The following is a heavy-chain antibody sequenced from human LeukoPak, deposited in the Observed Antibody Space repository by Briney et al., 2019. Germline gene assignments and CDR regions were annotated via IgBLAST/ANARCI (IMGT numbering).Heavy chain of an antibody. CDR1: EFTFSSYA. CDR3: ARVLTPYYYDSSGYYSGGYFDY. J-gene: IGHJ4*02. CDR2: ISSSSSYI. V-gene: IGHV3-21*01. D-gene: IGHD3-22*01. Sequence: GGSLRLSCAASEFTFSSYAMSWVRQAPGKGLEWVSSISSSSSYIYYADSVKGRFTISRDNAKNSLYLQMNSLRAEDTAVYYCARVLTPYYYDSSGYYSGGYFDYWGQGTLVTVSS.